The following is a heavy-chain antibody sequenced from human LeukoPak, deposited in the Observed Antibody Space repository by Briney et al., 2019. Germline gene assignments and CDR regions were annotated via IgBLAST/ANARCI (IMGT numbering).Heavy chain of an antibody. J-gene: IGHJ6*02. CDR1: GGTFSSYA. CDR2: IIPIFGTA. Sequence: ASVKVSCKASGGTFSSYAISWVRQAPGQGLEWMGGIIPIFGTANYAQKFQGRVTMTRDTSTSTVYMELSSLRSEDTAVYYCARDLTQYQLLGNGMDVWGQGTTVTVSS. D-gene: IGHD2-2*01. V-gene: IGHV1-69*05. CDR3: ARDLTQYQLLGNGMDV.